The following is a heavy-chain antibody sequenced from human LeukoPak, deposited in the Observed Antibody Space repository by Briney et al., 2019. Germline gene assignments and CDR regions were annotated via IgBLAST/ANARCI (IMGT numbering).Heavy chain of an antibody. J-gene: IGHJ6*02. CDR3: ARDSGYCSGGSCYSSYYYGMDV. V-gene: IGHV3-7*01. CDR1: GFTFSSYR. CDR2: IKQDGSEK. D-gene: IGHD2-15*01. Sequence: GGSLRLSCAASGFTFSSYRMSWVRQAPGQGLEWVANIKQDGSEKYYVDSVKGRFTISRDNAKNSLYLQMNSLRAEDTAVYYCARDSGYCSGGSCYSSYYYGMDVWGQGTTVTVSS.